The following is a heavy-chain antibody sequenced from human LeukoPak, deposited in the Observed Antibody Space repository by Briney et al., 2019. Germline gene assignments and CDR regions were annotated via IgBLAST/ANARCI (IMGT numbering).Heavy chain of an antibody. V-gene: IGHV3-48*01. CDR2: ISSSSSPI. Sequence: GGSLRLSCAASGFTFSSYSMNWVRQAPGKGLEWVSYISSSSSPIYYADSVKGRFTISRDNAKNSLYLQMNSLRAEDTAIYYCAKDRTPITMIVAADAFDIWGQGTMVTVSS. CDR1: GFTFSSYS. J-gene: IGHJ3*02. D-gene: IGHD3-22*01. CDR3: AKDRTPITMIVAADAFDI.